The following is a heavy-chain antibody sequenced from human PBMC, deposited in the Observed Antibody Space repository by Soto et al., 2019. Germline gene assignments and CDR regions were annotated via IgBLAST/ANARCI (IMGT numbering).Heavy chain of an antibody. CDR3: AKVEYYYDSSGYEGAFDI. Sequence: PGGSLRLSCAASGFTFSSYAMSWVRQAPGKGLEWVSAISGRGGSTYYADSVKGRFTISRDNSKNTLYLQMNSLRAEDTAVYYCAKVEYYYDSSGYEGAFDIWGQGTMVTVSS. CDR1: GFTFSSYA. J-gene: IGHJ3*02. V-gene: IGHV3-23*01. CDR2: ISGRGGST. D-gene: IGHD3-22*01.